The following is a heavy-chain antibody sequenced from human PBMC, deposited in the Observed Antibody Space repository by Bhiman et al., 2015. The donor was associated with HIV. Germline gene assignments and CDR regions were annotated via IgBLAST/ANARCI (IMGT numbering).Heavy chain of an antibody. D-gene: IGHD2-2*03. V-gene: IGHV3-11*04. Sequence: QVQLVESGGGLVKPGGSLRLSCAASGFIFRDYYMTWIRQAPGKGLEWISYISSSGSTVYYADSVKGRFTISRDNAKNSLYLQMNSLRAEDTAVYYCAKDDGYCSSTSCYPSGPHQSWGQGTLVTVSS. CDR3: AKDDGYCSSTSCYPSGPHQS. CDR1: GFIFRDYY. J-gene: IGHJ4*02. CDR2: ISSSGSTV.